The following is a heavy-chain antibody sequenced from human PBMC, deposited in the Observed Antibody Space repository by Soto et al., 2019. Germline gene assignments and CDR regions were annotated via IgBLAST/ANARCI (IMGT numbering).Heavy chain of an antibody. J-gene: IGHJ4*02. D-gene: IGHD3-10*01. CDR3: ARVTGAYYYGSGSYRY. CDR1: GGSFSGYY. V-gene: IGHV4-34*01. Sequence: TSETLSLTCAVYGGSFSGYYWSWIRQPPGKGLEWIGEINHSGSTNYNPSLTSRVTVSVDTSKNQFSLKLSSVTAADTAVYYCARVTGAYYYGSGSYRYWGQGTLVTVSS. CDR2: INHSGST.